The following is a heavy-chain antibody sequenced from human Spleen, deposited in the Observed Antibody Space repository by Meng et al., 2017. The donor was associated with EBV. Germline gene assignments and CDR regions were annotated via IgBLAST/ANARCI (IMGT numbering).Heavy chain of an antibody. D-gene: IGHD3-3*01. CDR2: INAGNGNT. J-gene: IGHJ4*02. Sequence: QVQLVQSGAEVKKPGASVKVSCKASGYTFTSYAMHWVRQAPGQRLEWMGWINAGNGNTKYSQKFQGRVTITRDTSASTAYMELSSLRSEDTAVYYCAREERPNYDFWSGYPNDYWGQGTLVTVSS. V-gene: IGHV1-3*01. CDR3: AREERPNYDFWSGYPNDY. CDR1: GYTFTSYA.